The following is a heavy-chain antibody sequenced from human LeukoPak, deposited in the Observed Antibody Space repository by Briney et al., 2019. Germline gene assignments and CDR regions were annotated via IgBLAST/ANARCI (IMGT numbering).Heavy chain of an antibody. J-gene: IGHJ6*04. Sequence: GSLRLSCAASGFTFNKYTMNWVRPAPGKGLEWVSSISTSSSYIYYADSVKGRFTISRDNAKNSLYLQMNSLRAEDTAVYYCAELGITMIGGVWGKGTTVTISS. CDR3: AELGITMIGGV. V-gene: IGHV3-21*01. CDR2: ISTSSSYI. CDR1: GFTFNKYT. D-gene: IGHD3-10*02.